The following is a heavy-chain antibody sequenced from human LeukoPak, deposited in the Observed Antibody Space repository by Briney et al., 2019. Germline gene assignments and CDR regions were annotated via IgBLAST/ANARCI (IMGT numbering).Heavy chain of an antibody. D-gene: IGHD3-9*01. V-gene: IGHV3-30*18. CDR3: AKDFPSTYNIFTGYIDY. J-gene: IGHJ4*02. CDR2: ISYDGTNK. Sequence: GGSLRLSCAASGFTFSSYAMSWVRQAPGKGLEWVAVISYDGTNKYYADSVKGRFTISRDNSKNTLYLQMNSLRAEDTAVHYCAKDFPSTYNIFTGYIDYWGQGTLVTVSS. CDR1: GFTFSSYA.